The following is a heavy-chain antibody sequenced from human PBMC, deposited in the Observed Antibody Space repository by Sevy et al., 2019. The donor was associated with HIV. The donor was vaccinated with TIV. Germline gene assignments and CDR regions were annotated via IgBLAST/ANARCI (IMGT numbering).Heavy chain of an antibody. D-gene: IGHD4-17*01. CDR3: ARPRANYVDHYFFYAMDV. J-gene: IGHJ6*02. CDR2: ISKDGSGK. V-gene: IGHV3-30-3*01. CDR1: GFAFSNYYA. Sequence: GGSLRLSCVASGFAFSNYYAMHWVRQAPGKGLEWVALISKDGSGKYYEDSVKGRFTISRDNFKNTLFLQMNSLTTEDTAVYYCARPRANYVDHYFFYAMDVWGQGTTVTVSS.